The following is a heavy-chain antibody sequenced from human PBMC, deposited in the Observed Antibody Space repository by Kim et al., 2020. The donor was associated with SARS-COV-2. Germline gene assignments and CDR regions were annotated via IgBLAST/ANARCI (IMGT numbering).Heavy chain of an antibody. V-gene: IGHV4-59*08. D-gene: IGHD3-3*01. CDR3: ARHRTAIFGVVSCMDV. CDR1: GGSISSYY. Sequence: SETLSLTCTVSGGSISSYYWIWIRQPPGKGLEWIGYIYYSGSTKYNPYLKSRVTIAVDTSKSQFSLKLSSVTAADTAVYYCARHRTAIFGVVSCMDVWG. J-gene: IGHJ6*03. CDR2: IYYSGST.